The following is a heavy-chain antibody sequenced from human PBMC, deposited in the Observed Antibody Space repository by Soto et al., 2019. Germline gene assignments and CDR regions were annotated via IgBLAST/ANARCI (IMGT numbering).Heavy chain of an antibody. CDR3: ARGTRATQYYYYFYGMDV. J-gene: IGHJ6*02. CDR2: ISYSGST. V-gene: IGHV4-59*01. Sequence: QVQLQGSGPRLVKPSETLSLTCTVSGGSISTYYWTWIRQPPGKGLEWIGYISYSGSTTYNPSLKSRLTISLNTSKKHFSLKLSSVTAADTAVYYCARGTRATQYYYYFYGMDVWGQGTTVTVSS. CDR1: GGSISTYY.